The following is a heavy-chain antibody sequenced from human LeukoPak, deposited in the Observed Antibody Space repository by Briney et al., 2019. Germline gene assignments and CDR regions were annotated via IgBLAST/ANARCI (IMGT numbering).Heavy chain of an antibody. J-gene: IGHJ5*02. CDR1: GGSFSGYY. CDR2: INHSGST. Sequence: SETLSLTCAVYGGSFSGYYWSWIRQPPGKGLEWIGEINHSGSTNYNPSLKSRVTISVDTSKNQFSLKLSSMTAADTAVYYCARGLYKVVVAATPGWFDPWGQGTLVTVSS. D-gene: IGHD2-15*01. V-gene: IGHV4-34*01. CDR3: ARGLYKVVVAATPGWFDP.